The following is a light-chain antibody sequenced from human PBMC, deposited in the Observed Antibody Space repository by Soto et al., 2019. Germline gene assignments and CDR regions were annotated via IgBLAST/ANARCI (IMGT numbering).Light chain of an antibody. CDR1: QSVSSSY. J-gene: IGKJ1*01. CDR2: GAS. CDR3: QQYGTSPT. V-gene: IGKV3-20*01. Sequence: EIVLTQSPGTLPLSPGERATLSCRASQSVSSSYLAWYQQKPGQAPRLLIYGASNRATGIPDRFSGSGSGTDFTLTISRLEPEDFAVYYCQQYGTSPTFGQGTKVEIK.